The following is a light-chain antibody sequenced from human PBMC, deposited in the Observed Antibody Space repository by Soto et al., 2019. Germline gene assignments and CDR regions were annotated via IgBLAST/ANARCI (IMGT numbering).Light chain of an antibody. CDR2: DVS. Sequence: QSALTQPASVSGSPGQSITLSCTGTSSDVGGYNYVSWLQQHPGKVPKLIIYDVSSRPSGVSNRFSGSKSGNTASLTISGLQAEDEADYYCTSYTSSNTHVFGGGTKVTVL. CDR1: SSDVGGYNY. V-gene: IGLV2-14*01. J-gene: IGLJ1*01. CDR3: TSYTSSNTHV.